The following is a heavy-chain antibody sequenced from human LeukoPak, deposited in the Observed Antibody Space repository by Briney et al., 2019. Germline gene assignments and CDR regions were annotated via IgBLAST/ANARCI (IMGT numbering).Heavy chain of an antibody. J-gene: IGHJ4*02. V-gene: IGHV3-48*04. Sequence: GGSLRLSCAASGFTFSSYSMNWVRQAPGKGLEWVSYISSSSSTIYYADSVKGRFTISRDNAKNSLYLQMNSLRAEDTAVYYCAKDPPGEYSSSTYFDYWGQGTLVTVSS. CDR3: AKDPPGEYSSSTYFDY. CDR1: GFTFSSYS. D-gene: IGHD6-6*01. CDR2: ISSSSSTI.